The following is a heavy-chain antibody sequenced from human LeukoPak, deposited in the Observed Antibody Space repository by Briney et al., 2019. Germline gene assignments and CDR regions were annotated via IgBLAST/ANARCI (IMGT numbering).Heavy chain of an antibody. J-gene: IGHJ4*02. CDR1: GGSINSYY. D-gene: IGHD2-21*02. Sequence: SETQSLTCTVSGGSINSYYWGWIRQPPGEGLEWIGYIYYSGSTNYNPSLKSRVTISVDTSKSQFSLKLSSVTAADTAVYYCARGPPRFCAGDCYLRYFDYWGQGTLVTVSS. CDR3: ARGPPRFCAGDCYLRYFDY. V-gene: IGHV4-59*01. CDR2: IYYSGST.